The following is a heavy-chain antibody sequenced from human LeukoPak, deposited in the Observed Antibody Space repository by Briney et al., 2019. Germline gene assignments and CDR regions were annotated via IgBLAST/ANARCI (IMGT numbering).Heavy chain of an antibody. J-gene: IGHJ4*02. Sequence: ASVKVSCKASGYSLSDYSIHWVRQAPGQGLEWMGCLGRINPNSADTNYAQKFQGRVTVTRDTSTNTAYMEMRRLRSDDTAVYFCARGVFWSAYSVTIPHYWGQGTLVTVSS. CDR2: LGRINPNSADT. V-gene: IGHV1-2*02. CDR3: ARGVFWSAYSVTIPHY. CDR1: GYSLSDYS. D-gene: IGHD3-3*01.